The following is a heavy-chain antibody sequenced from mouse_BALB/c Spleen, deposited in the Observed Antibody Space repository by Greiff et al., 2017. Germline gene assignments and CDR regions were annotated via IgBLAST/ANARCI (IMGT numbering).Heavy chain of an antibody. D-gene: IGHD1-1*01. Sequence: EVQLQESGPELEKPGASVKISCKASGYSFTGYNMNWVKQSNGKSLEWIGNIDPYYGGTSYNQKFKGKATLTVDKSSSTAYMQLKSLTSEDSAVYYCAAVRDYGSSYGGAMDYWGQGTSVTVSS. J-gene: IGHJ4*01. CDR3: AAVRDYGSSYGGAMDY. V-gene: IGHV1-39*01. CDR2: IDPYYGGT. CDR1: GYSFTGYN.